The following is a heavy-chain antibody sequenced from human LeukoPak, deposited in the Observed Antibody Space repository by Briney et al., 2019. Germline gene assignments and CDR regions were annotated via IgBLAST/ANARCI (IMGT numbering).Heavy chain of an antibody. D-gene: IGHD2/OR15-2a*01. CDR1: GFTFSSYA. J-gene: IGHJ6*02. V-gene: IGHV3-9*01. CDR3: ARVLRDYYYGMDV. Sequence: PGGSLRLSCAASGFTFSSYAMSWVRQAPGKGLEWVSGISWNSGSIGYADSVKGRFTISRDNAKNSLYLQMNSLRAEDTALYYCARVLRDYYYGMDVWGQGTTVTVSS. CDR2: ISWNSGSI.